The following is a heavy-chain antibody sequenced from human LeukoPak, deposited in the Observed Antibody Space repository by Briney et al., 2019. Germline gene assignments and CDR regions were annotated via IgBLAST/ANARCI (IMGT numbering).Heavy chain of an antibody. CDR2: MNPNSGNT. V-gene: IGHV1-8*03. CDR1: GYTLTGYY. CDR3: AREPYYYDSSGYRDDFDY. D-gene: IGHD3-22*01. J-gene: IGHJ4*02. Sequence: ASVKVSCKASGYTLTGYYIHWVRQAPGQGLEWMGWMNPNSGNTGYAQKFQGRVTITRNTSISTAYMELSSLRSEDTAVYYCAREPYYYDSSGYRDDFDYWGQGTLVTVSS.